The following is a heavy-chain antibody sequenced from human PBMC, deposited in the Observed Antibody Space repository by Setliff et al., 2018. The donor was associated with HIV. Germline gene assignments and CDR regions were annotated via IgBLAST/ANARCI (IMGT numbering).Heavy chain of an antibody. CDR3: ARGSQWELLPYFDY. CDR1: GGSMSSSSYY. Sequence: SETLSLTCTVSGGSMSSSSYYWGWIRQPPGKGLEWIGSIYYSGSTYYNPSLKSRVTISVDTSKNQFSLKLSSVTAADTAVFYCARGSQWELLPYFDYWGQGTLITVSS. J-gene: IGHJ4*02. D-gene: IGHD1-26*01. V-gene: IGHV4-39*07. CDR2: IYYSGST.